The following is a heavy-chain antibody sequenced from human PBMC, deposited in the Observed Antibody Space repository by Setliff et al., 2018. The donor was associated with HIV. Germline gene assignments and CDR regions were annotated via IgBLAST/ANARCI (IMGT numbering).Heavy chain of an antibody. J-gene: IGHJ3*01. D-gene: IGHD1-26*01. CDR3: AKPTSGLYPRSFDL. V-gene: IGHV3-23*01. Sequence: GGSLRLSCVASGFVFYSFDMNWVRQTPEKGLEWVSAISPGSDTTYYADSVKGRFTISRDDSRDMLFLQMNSLIPEDTAIYYCAKPTSGLYPRSFDLWGQGTKVTVSS. CDR2: ISPGSDTT. CDR1: GFVFYSFD.